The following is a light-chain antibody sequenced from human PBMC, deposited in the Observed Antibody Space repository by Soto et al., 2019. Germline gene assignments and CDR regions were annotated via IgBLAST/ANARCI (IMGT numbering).Light chain of an antibody. CDR1: QGISNY. CDR2: AAS. J-gene: IGKJ1*01. V-gene: IGKV1-27*01. Sequence: IQMTQSPSSLSASVGDRVTITCRASQGISNYLAWYQQKPGKVPKLLIYAASTLQSGVPSRFSGSGSGTDFTRTISSLQPEDVATYYCQKYNSAPQTYGQGTKVEIK. CDR3: QKYNSAPQT.